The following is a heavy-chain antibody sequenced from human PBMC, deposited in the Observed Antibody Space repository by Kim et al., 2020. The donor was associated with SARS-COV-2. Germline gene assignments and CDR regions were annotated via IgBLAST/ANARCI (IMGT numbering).Heavy chain of an antibody. CDR3: TKGGTLVKDSYYGMNV. CDR2: FDGSGGRT. CDR1: GFISSSYA. Sequence: GGSLRLSCAASGFISSSYAMTWVRQAPGKGLEWVSAFDGSGGRTYYADSVKGRFTISRDTSENTLYLQLNSLRAEDTAIYYCTKGGTLVKDSYYGMNVWGKGTRVPVSS. J-gene: IGHJ6*04. V-gene: IGHV3-23*01. D-gene: IGHD1-1*01.